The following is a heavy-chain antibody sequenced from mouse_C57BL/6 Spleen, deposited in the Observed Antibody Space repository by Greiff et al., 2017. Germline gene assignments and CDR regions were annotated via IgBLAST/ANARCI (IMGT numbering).Heavy chain of an antibody. CDR1: GYAFSSYW. J-gene: IGHJ2*01. Sequence: VQLQQSGAELVKPGASVKISCKASGYAFSSYWMNWVKQRPGKGLEWIGQIYPGDGDTNYNGKFKGKATLTADKSSSTAYMQLSSLTSEDSAVYFCARRERYGSREYYCDDWGQGTTLTVSS. CDR2: IYPGDGDT. V-gene: IGHV1-80*01. CDR3: ARRERYGSREYYCDD. D-gene: IGHD1-1*01.